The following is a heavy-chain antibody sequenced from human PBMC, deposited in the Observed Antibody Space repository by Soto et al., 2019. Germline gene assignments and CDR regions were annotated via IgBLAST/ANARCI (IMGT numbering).Heavy chain of an antibody. CDR3: ARGPQRGWFGEGYYYYGMDV. CDR1: GYTFTSYG. D-gene: IGHD3-10*01. CDR2: ISAYNGNT. J-gene: IGHJ6*02. V-gene: IGHV1-18*01. Sequence: ASVKVSCKASGYTFTSYGMSWVRQAPGQGLEWMGWISAYNGNTNYAQKLQGRVTMTTDTSTSTAYMELRSLRSDDTAVYYCARGPQRGWFGEGYYYYGMDVWGQGTTVTVSS.